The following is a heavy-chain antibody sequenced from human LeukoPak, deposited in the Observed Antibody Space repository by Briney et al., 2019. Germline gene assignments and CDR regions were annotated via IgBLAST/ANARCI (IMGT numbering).Heavy chain of an antibody. V-gene: IGHV1-2*02. CDR1: GYTFTGYY. Sequence: ASVKVSCKASGYTFTGYYIHWVRQAPGQGLEWMGWINPTSGGTNFAQKFQGRVTMTSDTSISTAYMELSRLRSDDSAVYYCARVEMRDILTGYHYYYYMDVWGKGTTVTVSS. CDR3: ARVEMRDILTGYHYYYYMDV. CDR2: INPTSGGT. J-gene: IGHJ6*03. D-gene: IGHD3-9*01.